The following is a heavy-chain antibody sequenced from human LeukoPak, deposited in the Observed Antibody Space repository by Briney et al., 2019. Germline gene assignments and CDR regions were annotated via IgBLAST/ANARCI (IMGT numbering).Heavy chain of an antibody. Sequence: GASVKVSCKASGFTFTSSAVQWVRQARGQRLEWIGWIVVGSGNTNYAQKFQERVPITRDMSTSTAYMELSSLRSEDTAVYYCAAGWVTAATDAFDIWGQGTMVTVSS. CDR1: GFTFTSSA. V-gene: IGHV1-58*01. D-gene: IGHD2-2*01. CDR2: IVVGSGNT. J-gene: IGHJ3*02. CDR3: AAGWVTAATDAFDI.